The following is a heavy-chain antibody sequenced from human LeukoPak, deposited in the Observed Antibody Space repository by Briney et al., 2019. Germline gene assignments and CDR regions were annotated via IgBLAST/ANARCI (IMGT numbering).Heavy chain of an antibody. D-gene: IGHD2-2*01. V-gene: IGHV1-69*05. CDR3: ASPSRSSTTLVYFQH. J-gene: IGHJ1*01. CDR2: IIPIFGTA. Sequence: SVTVSCKASGGTFSSYASSWVRHAPGQGHERMGGIIPIFGTANYAQKFQGRVTITTDESTSTAYMELSSLRSEDTAVYYCASPSRSSTTLVYFQHWGQGTLVTVSS. CDR1: GGTFSSYA.